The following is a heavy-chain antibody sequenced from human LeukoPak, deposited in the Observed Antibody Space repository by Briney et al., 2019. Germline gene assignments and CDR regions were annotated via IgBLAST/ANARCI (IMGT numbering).Heavy chain of an antibody. J-gene: IGHJ4*02. CDR1: GDSISSGDYY. V-gene: IGHV4-61*02. CDR3: ARVNYGDPLDFDY. Sequence: SETLSLTCTVSGDSISSGDYYWSWIRQPGGKGLEWIGRISSSGSTNYNPSLKRRVTIPVDTSKNQFSLKLSSVTAADTAVYYCARVNYGDPLDFDYWGQGTLVTVSS. CDR2: ISSSGST. D-gene: IGHD4-17*01.